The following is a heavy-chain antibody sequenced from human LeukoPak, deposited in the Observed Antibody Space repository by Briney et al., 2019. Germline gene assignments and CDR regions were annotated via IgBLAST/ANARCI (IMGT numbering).Heavy chain of an antibody. CDR1: GFTFSSYA. CDR3: ARDWGYCSSTSCYALDY. Sequence: GGSLRLFCAASGFTFSSYAMSWVRQAPGKGLEWVAVISYDGSNKYYADSVKGRFTISRDNSKNTLYLQMNSLRAEDTAVYYCARDWGYCSSTSCYALDYWGQGTLVTVSS. D-gene: IGHD2-2*01. J-gene: IGHJ4*02. V-gene: IGHV3-30-3*01. CDR2: ISYDGSNK.